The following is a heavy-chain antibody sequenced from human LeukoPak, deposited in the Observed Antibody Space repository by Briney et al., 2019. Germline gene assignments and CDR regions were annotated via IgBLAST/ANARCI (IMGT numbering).Heavy chain of an antibody. Sequence: GGSLRLSCAASGFTFSSYSMNWVRQAPGKGLEWVSYISSSSSTIYYADSVKGRFTISRDNSKNTVFLQMNSLRPGDSAVYYCAKPSGSGFDHWGQGTLVTVSS. V-gene: IGHV3-48*01. CDR2: ISSSSSTI. J-gene: IGHJ4*02. CDR1: GFTFSSYS. D-gene: IGHD1-26*01. CDR3: AKPSGSGFDH.